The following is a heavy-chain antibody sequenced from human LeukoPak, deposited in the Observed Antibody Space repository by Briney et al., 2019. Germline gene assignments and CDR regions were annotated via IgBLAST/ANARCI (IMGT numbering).Heavy chain of an antibody. CDR3: AGDGENWNYGNFDY. J-gene: IGHJ4*02. D-gene: IGHD1-7*01. V-gene: IGHV3-7*01. CDR2: IKQDGSEK. CDR1: GFTFSSYW. Sequence: GGSLRLSCAASGFTFSSYWMSWVRQAPGKGLEWVANIKQDGSEKYYVDSVKGRFTISRDNAKNSLYLQMNSLRAEDTAVYYCAGDGENWNYGNFDYWGQGTLVTVSS.